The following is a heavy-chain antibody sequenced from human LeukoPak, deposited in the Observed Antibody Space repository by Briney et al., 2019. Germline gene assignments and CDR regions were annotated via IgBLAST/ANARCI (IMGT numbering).Heavy chain of an antibody. Sequence: GGSLRLSCAASGFTFSSYWMTWVRQAPGKGLEWVANIKQDGSEKYYVNSVKGRFTISRDNAKNSLYLQMNSLRAEDTAVYYCAREPKWYYYDSSGSIYWGQGTLITVSS. CDR3: AREPKWYYYDSSGSIY. V-gene: IGHV3-7*01. CDR2: IKQDGSEK. J-gene: IGHJ4*02. D-gene: IGHD3-22*01. CDR1: GFTFSSYW.